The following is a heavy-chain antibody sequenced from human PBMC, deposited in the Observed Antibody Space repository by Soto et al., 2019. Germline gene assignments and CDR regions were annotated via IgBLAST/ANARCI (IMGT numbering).Heavy chain of an antibody. CDR2: INHSGTT. CDR3: ARGPIAARYYYYYYGMDV. D-gene: IGHD6-6*01. V-gene: IGHV4-34*01. J-gene: IGHJ6*02. Sequence: PSETLSLTCAVYGGSVSGYFWSWIRQPPGKGLEWIGEINHSGTTSYSPSLDSRVTTSVDTSKNQFSLKLSSVTAADTAVYYCARGPIAARYYYYYYGMDVWGQGTTVTVSS. CDR1: GGSVSGYF.